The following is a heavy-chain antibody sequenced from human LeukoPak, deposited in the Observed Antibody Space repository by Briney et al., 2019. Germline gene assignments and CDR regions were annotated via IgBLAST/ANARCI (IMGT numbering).Heavy chain of an antibody. CDR2: IDPSDSYT. D-gene: IGHD5-12*01. V-gene: IGHV5-10-1*01. J-gene: IGHJ4*02. CDR3: ARSRGPIVATIEIDY. CDR1: GYSFTSYW. Sequence: GESLKISCKGSGYSFTSYWIRWVRQMPGKGLEWMGRIDPSDSYTNYSPSFQGHVTISADKSISTAYLQWSSLKASDTAMYYCARSRGPIVATIEIDYWGQGTLVTVSS.